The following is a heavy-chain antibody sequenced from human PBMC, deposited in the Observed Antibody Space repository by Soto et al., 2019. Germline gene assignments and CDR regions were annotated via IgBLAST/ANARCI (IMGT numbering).Heavy chain of an antibody. CDR2: ISYDGSNK. CDR1: GFTFSSYA. CDR3: AKEESTGYYRTADH. D-gene: IGHD3-9*01. V-gene: IGHV3-30-3*01. J-gene: IGHJ4*02. Sequence: GGSLRLSCAASGFTFSSYAMHWVRQAPGKGLEWVAVISYDGSNKYYADSVKGRFTISRDNSKNMVYLEMNRLSADDTAVYYCAKEESTGYYRTADHWGQGIQVTVSS.